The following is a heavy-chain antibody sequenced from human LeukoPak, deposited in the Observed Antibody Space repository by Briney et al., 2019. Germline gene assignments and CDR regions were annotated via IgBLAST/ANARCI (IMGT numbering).Heavy chain of an antibody. J-gene: IGHJ1*01. Sequence: ASVKVSCKASGGTFSSYAISWVRQAPGQGLEWMGGIIPIFGTANYAQKLQGRVTMTTDTSTSTAYMELRSLRSDDTAVYYCAREDCSGGSCYSEYFQHWGQGTLVTVSS. D-gene: IGHD2-15*01. CDR1: GGTFSSYA. CDR2: IIPIFGTA. V-gene: IGHV1-69*05. CDR3: AREDCSGGSCYSEYFQH.